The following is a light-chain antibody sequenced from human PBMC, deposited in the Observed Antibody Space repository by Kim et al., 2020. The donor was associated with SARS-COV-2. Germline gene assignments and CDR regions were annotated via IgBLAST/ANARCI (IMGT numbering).Light chain of an antibody. CDR2: RDN. J-gene: IGLJ2*01. CDR1: KLGDRY. Sequence: SYELTQPPSVSVSPGQTASITCSGDKLGDRYANWYQQKPGQSPVLVIYRDNKRPSGIPERFSGSNSGSTATLTITGTQALDEADYYCQAWDSSTYVVFGGGTKLTVL. V-gene: IGLV3-1*01. CDR3: QAWDSSTYVV.